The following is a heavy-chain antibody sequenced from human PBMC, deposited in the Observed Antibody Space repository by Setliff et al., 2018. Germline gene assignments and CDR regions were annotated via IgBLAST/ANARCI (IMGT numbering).Heavy chain of an antibody. D-gene: IGHD2-15*01. J-gene: IGHJ6*02. CDR1: GYTSTTNA. Sequence: ASVKVSCKASGYTSTTNALHWVRQAPGQSLEWMGWITAGNGDTKYSQKFQDRITITRDTSASTLYMELSSLRSEDTALYSCAASVGGAPFYYGLDVWGQGTTVTVSS. CDR3: AASVGGAPFYYGLDV. V-gene: IGHV1-3*01. CDR2: ITAGNGDT.